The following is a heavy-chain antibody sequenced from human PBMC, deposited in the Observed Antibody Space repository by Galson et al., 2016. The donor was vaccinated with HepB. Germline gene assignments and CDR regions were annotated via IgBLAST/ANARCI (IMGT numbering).Heavy chain of an antibody. D-gene: IGHD2-21*02. V-gene: IGHV3-48*02. Sequence: SLRLSCAVSGFTFSNAWMTWVRQAPGKGLEWLSYISSSGNTIYYADSVKGRLTISRDNAKNSLHLQMNSLRDEDTAVYYCARDSATVFPEIGDFVPYWGQGSLVTVSS. CDR1: GFTFSNAW. CDR3: ARDSATVFPEIGDFVPY. J-gene: IGHJ4*02. CDR2: ISSSGNTI.